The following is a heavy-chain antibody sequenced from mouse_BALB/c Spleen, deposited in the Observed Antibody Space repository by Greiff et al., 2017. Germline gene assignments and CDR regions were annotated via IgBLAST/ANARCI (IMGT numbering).Heavy chain of an antibody. J-gene: IGHJ3*01. CDR3: ARHGGYDSFAY. D-gene: IGHD2-2*01. CDR1: GFTFSSYG. V-gene: IGHV5-6*01. Sequence: EVKLVESGGDLVKPGGSLKLSCAASGFTFSSYGMSWVRQTPDKRLEWVATISSGGSYTYYPDSVKGRFTISRDNAKNTLYLQMSSLKSEDTAMYYCARHGGYDSFAYWGQGTLVTVSA. CDR2: ISSGGSYT.